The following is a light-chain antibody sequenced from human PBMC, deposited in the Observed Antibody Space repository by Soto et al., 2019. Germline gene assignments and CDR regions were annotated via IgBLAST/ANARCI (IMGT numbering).Light chain of an antibody. J-gene: IGKJ1*01. CDR2: AES. CDR1: QGISNY. Sequence: EIQMTQSPSSLYASVGDRVTITCRASQGISNYLAWYQQKPGKVPKLLIYAESTLQSGVPSRFSGSGSGTDFTLTISSLQPEDVATYYCQKYKSAGTWTFGQGTKVDIK. CDR3: QKYKSAGTWT. V-gene: IGKV1-27*01.